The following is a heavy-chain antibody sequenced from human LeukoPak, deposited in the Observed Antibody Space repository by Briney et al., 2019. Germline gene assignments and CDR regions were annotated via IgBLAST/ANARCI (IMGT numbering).Heavy chain of an antibody. CDR1: GFTFSSYA. CDR3: ANLSGSLDI. D-gene: IGHD1-26*01. V-gene: IGHV3-23*01. Sequence: QPGGSLKLSCAASGFTFSSYAMSWVRQAPGKGLEWVSVISGSGGSTYSADSVKGRFTISRDNSKNTLYLQMNSLRVEDTAVYYCANLSGSLDIWGQGTMVTVSS. J-gene: IGHJ3*02. CDR2: ISGSGGST.